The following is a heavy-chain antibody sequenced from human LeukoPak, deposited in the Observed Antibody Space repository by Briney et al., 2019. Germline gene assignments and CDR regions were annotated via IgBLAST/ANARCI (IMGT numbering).Heavy chain of an antibody. V-gene: IGHV4-34*01. D-gene: IGHD3-22*01. CDR3: ARGRVTMIVVTDFDY. Sequence: SETLSLTCTVSGGSISSYYWSWIRQPPGKGLEWIGEINHSGSTNYNPSLKSRVTISVDTSKNQFSLKLSSVTAADTAVYYCARGRVTMIVVTDFDYWGQGTLVTVSS. J-gene: IGHJ4*02. CDR2: INHSGST. CDR1: GGSISSYY.